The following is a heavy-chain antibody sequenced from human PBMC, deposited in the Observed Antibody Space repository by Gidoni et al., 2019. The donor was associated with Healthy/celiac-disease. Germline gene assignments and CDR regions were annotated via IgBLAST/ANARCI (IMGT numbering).Heavy chain of an antibody. V-gene: IGHV3-30-3*01. J-gene: IGHJ6*02. CDR2: ISYDGSNK. CDR3: ARRGEGEQWLVDYYYYGMDV. D-gene: IGHD6-19*01. Sequence: QVQLVESGGGVVQPGRSLRLSCAASGFTFSSYAMHWVRQAPGKGLEWVAVISYDGSNKYYADSVKGRFTISRDNSKNTLYLQMNSLRAEDTAVYYCARRGEGEQWLVDYYYYGMDVWGQGTTVTVSS. CDR1: GFTFSSYA.